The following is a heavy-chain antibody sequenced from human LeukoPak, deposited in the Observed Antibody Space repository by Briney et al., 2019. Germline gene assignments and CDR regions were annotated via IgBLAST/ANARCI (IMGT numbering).Heavy chain of an antibody. CDR1: GYTFTGYY. V-gene: IGHV1-2*02. Sequence: ASVKVSCKASGYTFTGYYMHWVRQAPGRGLEWMGCINPNSGGTNYAQKFQGRVTMTRDTSISTAYMELSRLRSDDTAVYYCARVQDFSSVWLSAPWVNYYYYGMDVWGQGTTVTVSS. D-gene: IGHD3-22*01. CDR2: INPNSGGT. J-gene: IGHJ6*02. CDR3: ARVQDFSSVWLSAPWVNYYYYGMDV.